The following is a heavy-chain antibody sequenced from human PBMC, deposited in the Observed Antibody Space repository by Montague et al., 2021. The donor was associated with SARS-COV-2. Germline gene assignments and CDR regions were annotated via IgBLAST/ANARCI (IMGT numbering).Heavy chain of an antibody. CDR3: AQTTCFIANCVNYFDY. J-gene: IGHJ4*02. V-gene: IGHV4-59*01. Sequence: SETLSLTCSVSGDSISSYYWSWIRQSPGRGLDWIGHTYYTGSAKYNPSLKSRVSISVDTSRRQFSLNLKSVTAADTAVYARAQTTCFIANCVNYFDYWGQGAQVTVSS. CDR2: TYYTGSA. CDR1: GDSISSYY. D-gene: IGHD1-1*01.